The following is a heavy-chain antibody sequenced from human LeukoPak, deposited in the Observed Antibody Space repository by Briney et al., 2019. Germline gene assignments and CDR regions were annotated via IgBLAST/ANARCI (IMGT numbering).Heavy chain of an antibody. D-gene: IGHD2-15*01. J-gene: IGHJ4*02. CDR1: GFTFSSYG. CDR3: ARDGSSHWELDY. V-gene: IGHV3-33*01. CDR2: IWSDGSKK. Sequence: GGSLRLSCAASGFTFSSYGMHWVRQAPGKGLEWVAVIWSDGSKKYYADSVKGRFTISRDNSKNTLYLQVDSLRAEDTAVYYCARDGSSHWELDYWGQGTLVTVSS.